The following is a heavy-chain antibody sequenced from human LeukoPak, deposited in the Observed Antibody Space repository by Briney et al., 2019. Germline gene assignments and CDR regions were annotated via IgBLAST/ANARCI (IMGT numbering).Heavy chain of an antibody. Sequence: GGSLRLSCATSGFSFGSYWMSWVRQAPGKGLEWVANINQDGSEKNYVESVKGRFTVSRETAKNSLYLQMNSLRAEDTAVYYCARDSSSWRRGGDYWGQGTLVTVSS. CDR3: ARDSSSWRRGGDY. V-gene: IGHV3-7*01. CDR2: INQDGSEK. J-gene: IGHJ4*02. CDR1: GFSFGSYW. D-gene: IGHD6-13*01.